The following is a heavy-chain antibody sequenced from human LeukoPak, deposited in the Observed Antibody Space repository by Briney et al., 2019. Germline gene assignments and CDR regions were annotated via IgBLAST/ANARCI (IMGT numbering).Heavy chain of an antibody. V-gene: IGHV1-2*04. CDR1: GYTFTGYY. D-gene: IGHD5-18*01. J-gene: IGHJ4*02. CDR2: INPNSGGT. CDR3: ARDGDKDGGTGYSYGDY. Sequence: ASVKVSCKASGYTFTGYYMHWVRQAPGQGLEWMGWINPNSGGTNYAQKFQGWVTMTRDTSISTAYMELSRLRSDDTAVYYCARDGDKDGGTGYSYGDYWGQGTLVTVSS.